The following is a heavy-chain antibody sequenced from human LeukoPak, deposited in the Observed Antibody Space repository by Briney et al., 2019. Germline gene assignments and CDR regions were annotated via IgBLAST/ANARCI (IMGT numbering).Heavy chain of an antibody. CDR1: GFTFSSYG. CDR2: IRYDGSNK. V-gene: IGHV3-30*02. Sequence: GGSLRLSCAASGFTFSSYGMHWVRQAPGKGLEWVAFIRYDGSNKYYADSVKGRFTISRDNSKNTLYLHMNSLRAQDTAVYYCAKDLSSSSSLGRPYWGQGTLVTVSS. J-gene: IGHJ4*02. D-gene: IGHD6-6*01. CDR3: AKDLSSSSSLGRPY.